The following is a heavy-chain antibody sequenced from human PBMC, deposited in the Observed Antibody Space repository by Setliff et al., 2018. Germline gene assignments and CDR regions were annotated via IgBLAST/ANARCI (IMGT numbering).Heavy chain of an antibody. CDR2: IYFGGNT. CDR3: ARDASTSDGRNAFDI. CDR1: GGSISDNGYF. D-gene: IGHD2-2*01. Sequence: KASETLSLTCTVPGGSISDNGYFWGWVRQPPGKGLEWIENIYFGGNTYFNPSFKSRVTMSIDTSNSQFSLKLSSVTAADTAIYYCARDASTSDGRNAFDIWGQGTMVTVSS. V-gene: IGHV4-39*07. J-gene: IGHJ3*02.